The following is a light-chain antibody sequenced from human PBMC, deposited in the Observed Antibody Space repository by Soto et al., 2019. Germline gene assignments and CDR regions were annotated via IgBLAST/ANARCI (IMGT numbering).Light chain of an antibody. V-gene: IGLV1-47*01. CDR3: AAWDGSFSGQV. J-gene: IGLJ1*01. CDR2: RNN. CDR1: SSNIGSNY. Sequence: QSVLTQPASASGTPGQRVNISCSGSSSNIGSNYVYWYQQLPATAPKHLIYRNNQRPSGVPDRFSGSKSGTSASLAISGLRSEDVADYYCAAWDGSFSGQVFGTGTKVTVL.